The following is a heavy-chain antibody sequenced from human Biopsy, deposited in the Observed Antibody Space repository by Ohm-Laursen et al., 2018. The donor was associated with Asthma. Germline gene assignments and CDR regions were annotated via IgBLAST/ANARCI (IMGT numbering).Heavy chain of an antibody. V-gene: IGHV4-30-2*01. CDR3: ARVKDGYNFDY. D-gene: IGHD5-24*01. J-gene: IGHJ4*02. Sequence: TLSLTCAGSGGSISSGGYSWSWIRQPPGKGLEWNGDVYHSGSTYYNRPFNIRVTISVDRSKNQFSLKLSSVTAADTAVYYCARVKDGYNFDYWGQGTLVTVSS. CDR1: GGSISSGGYS. CDR2: VYHSGST.